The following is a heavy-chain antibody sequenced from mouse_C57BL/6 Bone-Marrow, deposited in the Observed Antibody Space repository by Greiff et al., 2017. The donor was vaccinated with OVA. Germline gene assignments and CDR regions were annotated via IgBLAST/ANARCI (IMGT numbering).Heavy chain of an antibody. CDR2: IYPGSGST. CDR1: GYTFTSYW. CDR3: ASYYDYARGAY. V-gene: IGHV1-55*01. D-gene: IGHD2-4*01. Sequence: QVQLKQSGAELVKPGASVKMSCQASGYTFTSYWITWVKQRPGQGLEWIGDIYPGSGSTNYNEKFKSKATLTVDTSSSTAYMQLSSLTSEDSAVYYCASYYDYARGAYWGQGTLVTVSA. J-gene: IGHJ3*01.